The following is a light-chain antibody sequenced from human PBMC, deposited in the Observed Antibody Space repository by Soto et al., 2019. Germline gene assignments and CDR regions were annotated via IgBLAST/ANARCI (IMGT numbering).Light chain of an antibody. Sequence: QSALTQPASVSGSPGQSITISCTGTSSDVGGYNYVSWYQQHPGKAPKLMIYEVFNRPSGVSSRFSGSKSGNTASLTISGLQAEDEADYYCSSYTSSSTPWVFGGGTKATVL. J-gene: IGLJ3*02. CDR2: EVF. V-gene: IGLV2-14*01. CDR1: SSDVGGYNY. CDR3: SSYTSSSTPWV.